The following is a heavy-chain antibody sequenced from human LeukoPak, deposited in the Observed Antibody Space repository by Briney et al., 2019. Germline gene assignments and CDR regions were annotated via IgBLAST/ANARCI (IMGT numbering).Heavy chain of an antibody. CDR1: GFTFSDYY. J-gene: IGHJ4*02. Sequence: PGGSLRLSCAASGFTFSDYYMTWVRQAPGKGLEWVSYLSSSGHTIYYADSVKGRFTISRDNAKNSLYLQMNSLRADDTAVYYCARDFDESTGYNFDYWGQGTLVTVSS. D-gene: IGHD5-24*01. V-gene: IGHV3-11*04. CDR2: LSSSGHTI. CDR3: ARDFDESTGYNFDY.